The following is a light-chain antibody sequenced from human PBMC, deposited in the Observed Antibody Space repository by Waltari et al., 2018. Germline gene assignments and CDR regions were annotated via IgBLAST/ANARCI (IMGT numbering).Light chain of an antibody. V-gene: IGLV1-44*01. J-gene: IGLJ3*02. CDR3: AAWDASLNGWV. CDR1: RSNLGSTT. Sequence: QSVLTQSPSASGPPGQRVTISCSASRSNLGSTTVNWYQQLPGTAPNLLIHNDNQRPSGVPERFSGSKSGTSASLAISGLQSEDEADYYCAAWDASLNGWVFGGGTTLTVL. CDR2: NDN.